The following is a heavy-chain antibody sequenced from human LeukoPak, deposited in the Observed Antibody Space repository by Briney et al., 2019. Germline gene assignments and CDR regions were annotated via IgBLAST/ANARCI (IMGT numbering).Heavy chain of an antibody. D-gene: IGHD1/OR15-1a*01. V-gene: IGHV5-51*01. CDR3: ATSESQTRFDY. J-gene: IGHJ4*02. CDR1: GYSFTTYW. CDR2: IFPGDSDT. Sequence: GESLKISCKGSGYSFTTYWIGWVRQMPGKGLEWIGIIFPGDSDTTYGPSLQGQVTISADKSINTAYLQWSSLRASDTAMYYCATSESQTRFDYWGQGTPVTVSS.